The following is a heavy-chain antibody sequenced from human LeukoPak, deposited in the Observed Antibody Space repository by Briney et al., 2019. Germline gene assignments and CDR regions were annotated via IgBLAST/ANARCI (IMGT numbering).Heavy chain of an antibody. D-gene: IGHD2-15*01. J-gene: IGHJ6*02. CDR1: GYTFASYG. CDR3: AMLGYCSGGSCYYHYGMDV. V-gene: IGHV1-18*03. Sequence: ASVKVSCKASGYTFASYGIGWVRQAAGQGPEWVGWISAHNGDTKYAQKLQGRVTLTTDTPTSTAYMELRSLRSDDMAVYYRAMLGYCSGGSCYYHYGMDVWGQGTTVTVS. CDR2: ISAHNGDT.